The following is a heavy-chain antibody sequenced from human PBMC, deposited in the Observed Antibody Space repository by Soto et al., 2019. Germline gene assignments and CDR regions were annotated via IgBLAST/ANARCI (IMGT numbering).Heavy chain of an antibody. CDR3: ARGQEGVVATH. J-gene: IGHJ4*02. CDR1: GGSLSGYY. V-gene: IGHV4-34*01. CDR2: IKDGGYT. D-gene: IGHD5-12*01. Sequence: QVQLQLWGAGLLKPSETLSLNCAVNGGSLSGYYWSWIRQPPGKGLEWIGEIKDGGYTNYSPSLKSRATISSDTSNNQFSLRLNSVTAADTGLYYCARGQEGVVATHWDQGALVTVSS.